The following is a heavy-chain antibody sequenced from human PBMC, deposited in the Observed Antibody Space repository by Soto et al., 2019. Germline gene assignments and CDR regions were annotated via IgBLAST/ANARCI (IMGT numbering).Heavy chain of an antibody. D-gene: IGHD3-22*01. Sequence: GESLKISCKGSGYSFTSYWIGWVRQMPGKGLEWMGIIYPGDSDTRYSPSFQGQVTISADKSISTAYLQWSSPKASDTAMYYCARLHYDSSGYYWDYFDYWGQGTLVTVSS. V-gene: IGHV5-51*01. CDR2: IYPGDSDT. CDR1: GYSFTSYW. CDR3: ARLHYDSSGYYWDYFDY. J-gene: IGHJ4*02.